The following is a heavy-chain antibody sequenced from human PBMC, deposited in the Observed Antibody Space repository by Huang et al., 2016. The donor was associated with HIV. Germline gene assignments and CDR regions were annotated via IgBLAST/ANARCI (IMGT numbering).Heavy chain of an antibody. CDR1: GFSLNTSGVG. Sequence: QITLKESGPTLVKPTQTLTLACTFSGFSLNTSGVGVAGIRQPPGKALEWLALIYWDDDKRYRPSMKSRLTISKDPSNNQVVLTRTNMDPVDTASYFCAHIGDIFAAYSPEYFDYWGQGALVTVSS. J-gene: IGHJ4*02. V-gene: IGHV2-5*02. CDR3: AHIGDIFAAYSPEYFDY. D-gene: IGHD2-15*01. CDR2: IYWDDDK.